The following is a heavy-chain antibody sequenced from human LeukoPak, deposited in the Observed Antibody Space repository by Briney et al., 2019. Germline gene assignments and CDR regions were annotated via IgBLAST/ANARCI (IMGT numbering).Heavy chain of an antibody. V-gene: IGHV1-18*04. Sequence: GESLQISCKGSGYSFTSYWIGWVRQAPGQGLEWMGWISAYNGNTNYAQKLQGRVTMTTDTSTSTAYMELRSLRSDDTAVYYCARGLGEESLYYYDSSGYYSPGAYWGQGTLVTVSS. CDR1: GYSFTSYW. J-gene: IGHJ4*02. D-gene: IGHD3-22*01. CDR2: ISAYNGNT. CDR3: ARGLGEESLYYYDSSGYYSPGAY.